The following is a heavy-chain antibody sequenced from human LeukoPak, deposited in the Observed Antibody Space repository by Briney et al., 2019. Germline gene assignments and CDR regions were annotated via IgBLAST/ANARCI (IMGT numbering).Heavy chain of an antibody. D-gene: IGHD3-10*01. CDR2: ISAYNGNT. CDR3: ARVIPDGELLGDYFDY. V-gene: IGHV1-18*01. Sequence: GASVKVSCKASGYTFTSYDINWVRQAPGQGLEWMGWISAYNGNTNYAQKLQGRVTMTTDTSTSTAYMELRSLRSDDTAVYYCARVIPDGELLGDYFDYWGQGTLVTVSS. J-gene: IGHJ4*02. CDR1: GYTFTSYD.